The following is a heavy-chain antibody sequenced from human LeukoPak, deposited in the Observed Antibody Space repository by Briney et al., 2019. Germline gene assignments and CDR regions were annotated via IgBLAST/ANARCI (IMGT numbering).Heavy chain of an antibody. CDR1: GFTFDDYA. V-gene: IGHV3-9*01. CDR3: GKDIRYYDTTGGNDY. J-gene: IGHJ4*02. D-gene: IGHD3-22*01. Sequence: GGSLRLSCAASGFTFDDYAMHWVRQAPGKGLEWVPGISWNSGSIDYADSVKGRFTISRDNAKKSLYLQMNSLRAEDTALYYCGKDIRYYDTTGGNDYWGQGTLVTVSS. CDR2: ISWNSGSI.